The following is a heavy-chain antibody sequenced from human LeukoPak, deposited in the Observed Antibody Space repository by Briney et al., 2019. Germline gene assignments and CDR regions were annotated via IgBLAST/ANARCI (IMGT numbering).Heavy chain of an antibody. Sequence: ASVKVSCKASGGTFSSYAISWVRQAPGQGLEWMGGIIPIFGTANYAQKFQGRVTITADESTSTAYMELRSLRSEDTAMYYCARGPSPYYDFWSGYYNYWGQGTLVTVSS. CDR1: GGTFSSYA. V-gene: IGHV1-69*13. CDR3: ARGPSPYYDFWSGYYNY. J-gene: IGHJ4*02. D-gene: IGHD3-3*01. CDR2: IIPIFGTA.